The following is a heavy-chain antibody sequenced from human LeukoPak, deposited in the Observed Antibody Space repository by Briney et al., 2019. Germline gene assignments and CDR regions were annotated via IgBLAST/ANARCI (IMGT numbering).Heavy chain of an antibody. CDR2: IYYSGST. V-gene: IGHV4-59*01. Sequence: SETLSLTCTVSGGSISSYYWSWIRQPPGKGLEWIGYIYYSGSTNYNPSPKSRVTISVDTSKNQFSLKLSSVTAADTAVYYCARGCSSTSCYSLFDYWGQGTLVTVSS. J-gene: IGHJ4*02. D-gene: IGHD2-2*01. CDR1: GGSISSYY. CDR3: ARGCSSTSCYSLFDY.